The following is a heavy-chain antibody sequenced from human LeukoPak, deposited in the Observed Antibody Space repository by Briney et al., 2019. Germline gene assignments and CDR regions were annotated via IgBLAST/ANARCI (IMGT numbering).Heavy chain of an antibody. CDR1: GFTFSSYS. V-gene: IGHV3-21*01. Sequence: PGGSLRLSCAASGFTFSSYSMNWVRQAPGKGLEWVSSISSSSSYIYYADSMKGRFTISRDNAKNSLYLQMNSLRAEDTAVYYCAKKWTESAYCGGDCYWGAFDLWGQGTMVTVSS. J-gene: IGHJ3*01. CDR2: ISSSSSYI. CDR3: AKKWTESAYCGGDCYWGAFDL. D-gene: IGHD2-21*02.